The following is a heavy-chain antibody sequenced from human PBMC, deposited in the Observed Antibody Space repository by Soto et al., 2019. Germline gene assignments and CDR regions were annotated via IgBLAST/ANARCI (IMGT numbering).Heavy chain of an antibody. D-gene: IGHD6-19*01. V-gene: IGHV2-70*04. CDR2: IDWDDDK. CDR3: ARVSSGWWGTFDY. CDR1: GFSLSTSGMR. J-gene: IGHJ4*02. Sequence: SGPTTVNPTQTLTLTCTFSGFSLSTSGMRVSWIRQPPGKALEWLARIDWDDDKFYSTSLKTRLTISKDTSKNQVVLTMTNMDPVDTGTYYCARVSSGWWGTFDYWGQGTLVTVSS.